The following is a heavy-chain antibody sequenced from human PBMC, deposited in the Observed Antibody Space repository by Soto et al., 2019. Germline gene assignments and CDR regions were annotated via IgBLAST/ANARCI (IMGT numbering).Heavy chain of an antibody. J-gene: IGHJ6*02. D-gene: IGHD4-4*01. Sequence: ASVKVSCKASGGTCSSYAISWVLQAPGQGLEWMGGIIPIFGTANYAQKFQGRVTITADESTSTAYMELSSLRSEDTAVYYCAREDYSNSRYYYYGMDVWGQGTTVTVSS. V-gene: IGHV1-69*13. CDR1: GGTCSSYA. CDR3: AREDYSNSRYYYYGMDV. CDR2: IIPIFGTA.